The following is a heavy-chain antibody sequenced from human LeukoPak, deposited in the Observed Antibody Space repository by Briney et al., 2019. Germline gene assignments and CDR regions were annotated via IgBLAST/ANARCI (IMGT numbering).Heavy chain of an antibody. Sequence: GGSLRLSCAASGFTFSSYWMSWVRQAPGKGLEWVSAISGSGGGTFYTDSVKGRFTISRDNSKNTLYLQMNSLRAEDTAVYYCAKDQVEQWLTDFDYWGQGTLVTVSS. CDR3: AKDQVEQWLTDFDY. V-gene: IGHV3-23*01. J-gene: IGHJ4*02. CDR1: GFTFSSYW. D-gene: IGHD6-19*01. CDR2: ISGSGGGT.